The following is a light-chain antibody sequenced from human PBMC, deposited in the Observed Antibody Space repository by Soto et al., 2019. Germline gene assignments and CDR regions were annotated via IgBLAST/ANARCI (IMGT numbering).Light chain of an antibody. V-gene: IGLV2-14*01. J-gene: IGLJ3*02. CDR2: QVS. CDR3: LSYTTISTWV. CDR1: SNDVGGYNY. Sequence: QSVLTQPASVSGSPGQPITISCTGTSNDVGGYNYVSWYQQHPGKVPKLIIYQVSNRPSGVSDRFSGSKSGNVASLTISGLQAEDEADYYCLSYTTISTWVFGGGTKLTVL.